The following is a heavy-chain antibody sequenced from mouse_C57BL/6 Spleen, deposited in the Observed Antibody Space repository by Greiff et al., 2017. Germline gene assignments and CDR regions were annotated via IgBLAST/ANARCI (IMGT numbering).Heavy chain of an antibody. J-gene: IGHJ4*01. Sequence: QVQLQQSGAELARPGASVKLSCKASGYTFTSYGISWVKQRTGQGLEWIGEIYPRSGNTYYNEKFKGKATLTADKSSSTAYMELRSLTSEDSAVYFCARKGYDYGDAMDDGGQGTSVTVSS. V-gene: IGHV1-81*01. CDR2: IYPRSGNT. D-gene: IGHD2-4*01. CDR3: ARKGYDYGDAMDD. CDR1: GYTFTSYG.